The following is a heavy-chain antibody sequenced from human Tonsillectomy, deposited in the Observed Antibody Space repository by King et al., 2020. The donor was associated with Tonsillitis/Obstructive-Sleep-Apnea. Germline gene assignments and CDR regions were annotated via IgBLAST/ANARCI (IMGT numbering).Heavy chain of an antibody. CDR1: GYTLTELS. CDR2: FDPEDGET. Sequence: QLVQSGAEVKKPGASVKVSCKISGYTLTELSMHWVRQAPGKGLEWMGGFDPEDGETIYAQKFQGRVTMTEDTSSDTPYMELSSLRSDDTAVYYCAIAMGGYVKVASWGQGTLVTVSS. J-gene: IGHJ4*02. D-gene: IGHD5-12*01. V-gene: IGHV1-24*01. CDR3: AIAMGGYVKVAS.